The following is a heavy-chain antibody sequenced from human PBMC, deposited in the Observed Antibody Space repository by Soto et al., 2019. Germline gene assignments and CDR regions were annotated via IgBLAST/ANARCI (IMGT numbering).Heavy chain of an antibody. J-gene: IGHJ6*02. Sequence: QVQLVESGGGVVQPGRSLRLSCAASGFTFSSYAMHWVRQAPGKXXXXXAVISYDGSNKYXAXSVKGRFTXXRDNSKNXXXXXXXXXXXXXXXXXXXXXXXXXXXXXXYGXDVWGQGTTVTVSS. CDR1: GFTFSSYA. CDR3: XXXXXXXXXXXYGXDV. CDR2: ISYDGSNK. V-gene: IGHV3-30-3*01.